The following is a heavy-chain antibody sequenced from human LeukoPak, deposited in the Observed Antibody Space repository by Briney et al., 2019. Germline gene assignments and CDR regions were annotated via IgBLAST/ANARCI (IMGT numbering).Heavy chain of an antibody. J-gene: IGHJ4*02. CDR2: ISYDGSNK. Sequence: GGSLRLSCAASGFTFSSYGMHWVRQAPGKGLEWVAVISYDGSNKYYADSVKGRFTISRDNSKNTLYLQMNSLRAEDTAVYYCAKDRLSGSYDYWGQGTLVTVSS. D-gene: IGHD1-26*01. CDR3: AKDRLSGSYDY. CDR1: GFTFSSYG. V-gene: IGHV3-30*18.